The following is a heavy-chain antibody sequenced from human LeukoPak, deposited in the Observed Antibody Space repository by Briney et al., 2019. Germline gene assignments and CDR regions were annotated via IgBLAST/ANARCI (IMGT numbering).Heavy chain of an antibody. CDR1: GYTFTSYD. CDR2: INPSGGST. Sequence: ASVKVSCKASGYTFTSYDINWVRQAPGQGLEWMGIINPSGGSTSYAQKFQGRVTMTRDTSTSTVYMELSSLRSEDTAVYYCARDMKNLSRSGVIGYYFDYWGQGTLVTVSS. D-gene: IGHD3-16*02. V-gene: IGHV1-46*01. J-gene: IGHJ4*02. CDR3: ARDMKNLSRSGVIGYYFDY.